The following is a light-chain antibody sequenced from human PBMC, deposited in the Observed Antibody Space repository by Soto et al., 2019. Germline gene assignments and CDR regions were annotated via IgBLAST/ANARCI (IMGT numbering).Light chain of an antibody. J-gene: IGKJ1*01. CDR2: GAS. V-gene: IGKV3-15*01. Sequence: TQDLVHGDKATLSCLASETVATNLAWYQQKPGQAPRLLIYGASSRATGILDRFSGSRSGTESTLPICSWQPDDFAPYHTPHYNSYSWKFSEVAKVDIK. CDR1: ETVATN. CDR3: PHYNSYSWK.